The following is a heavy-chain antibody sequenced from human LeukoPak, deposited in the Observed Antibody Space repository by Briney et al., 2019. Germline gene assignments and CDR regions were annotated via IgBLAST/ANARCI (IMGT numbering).Heavy chain of an antibody. Sequence: GGSLRLSCAPSGFTVSSNYMSWVLQAPGKGLEWVSVIYSGGSTYYADSVKGRFTISRDNSKNTLYLQMRAEDTAVYYCARDGNYYDSSGYHIIDYWGQGTLVTVSS. J-gene: IGHJ4*02. D-gene: IGHD3-22*01. V-gene: IGHV3-66*02. CDR1: GFTVSSNY. CDR2: IYSGGST. CDR3: ARDGNYYDSSGYHIIDY.